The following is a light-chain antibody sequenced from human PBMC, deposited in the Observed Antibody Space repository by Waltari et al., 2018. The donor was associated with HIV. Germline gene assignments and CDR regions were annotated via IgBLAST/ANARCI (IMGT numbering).Light chain of an antibody. CDR3: SSYTSSSTLVV. V-gene: IGLV2-14*01. CDR1: RSDVGGYNY. J-gene: IGLJ2*01. CDR2: EVS. Sequence: QSALTQPASVSGSPGQSLTISCTGTRSDVGGYNYVSWYQQHPGKAPKLMIDEVSNRPSGVSNRFSGSKSGNTASLTISGLQAEDEADYYCSSYTSSSTLVVFGGGTKLTVL.